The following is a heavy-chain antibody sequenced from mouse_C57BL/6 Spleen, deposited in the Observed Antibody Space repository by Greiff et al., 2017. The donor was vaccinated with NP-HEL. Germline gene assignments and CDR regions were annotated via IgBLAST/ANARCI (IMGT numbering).Heavy chain of an antibody. CDR1: GFNIKDDY. V-gene: IGHV14-4*01. Sequence: EVQLQESGAELVRPGASVKLSCTASGFNIKDDYMHWVKQRPEQGLEWIGWIDPENGDTEYASKFQGKATITADTSSNTAYLQLSSLTSEDTAVYYCTTVPPWGSSGYGFAYWGQGTLVTVSA. D-gene: IGHD3-2*02. CDR2: IDPENGDT. J-gene: IGHJ3*01. CDR3: TTVPPWGSSGYGFAY.